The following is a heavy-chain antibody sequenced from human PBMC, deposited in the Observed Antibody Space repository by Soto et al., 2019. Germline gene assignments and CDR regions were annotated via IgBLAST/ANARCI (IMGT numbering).Heavy chain of an antibody. CDR3: ARLYYYDSSGYYYFDY. J-gene: IGHJ4*02. Sequence: SETLSLTCTVSGGSISSYYWSWIRQPPGKGLEWIGYIYYSGSTNYNPSLKSRVTISVDTSKNRFSLKLSSVTAADTAVYYCARLYYYDSSGYYYFDYWGQGTLVTVSS. CDR1: GGSISSYY. CDR2: IYYSGST. V-gene: IGHV4-59*08. D-gene: IGHD3-22*01.